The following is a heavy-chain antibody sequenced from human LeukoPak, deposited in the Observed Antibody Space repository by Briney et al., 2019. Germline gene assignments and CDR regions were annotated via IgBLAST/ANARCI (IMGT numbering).Heavy chain of an antibody. V-gene: IGHV4-4*07. D-gene: IGHD4-17*01. CDR2: IYTSGST. CDR1: GGSISSYY. J-gene: IGHJ4*02. CDR3: ARGGDYHPYDY. Sequence: SETLSLTCSVSGGSISSYYWTWIRQPAGKGLEWIARIYTSGSTNYNPSLKSRVTMSLDTSKNQFSLKLSSVTAADTAVYYCARGGDYHPYDYWGQGTLVTVSS.